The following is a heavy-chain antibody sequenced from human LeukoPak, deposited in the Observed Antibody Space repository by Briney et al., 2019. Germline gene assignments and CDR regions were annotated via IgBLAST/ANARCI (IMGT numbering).Heavy chain of an antibody. Sequence: PSETLSLTCTVSGGSISSGSYYWSWIRQPAGKGLEWIGRIYTSGSTNYNPSLKSRVTISVDTSKNQFSLKLSSVTAADTAVYYCARSMGISGSYFYRGQGTLVTVSS. CDR3: ARSMGISGSYFY. CDR2: IYTSGST. CDR1: GGSISSGSYY. D-gene: IGHD3-10*01. V-gene: IGHV4-61*02. J-gene: IGHJ4*02.